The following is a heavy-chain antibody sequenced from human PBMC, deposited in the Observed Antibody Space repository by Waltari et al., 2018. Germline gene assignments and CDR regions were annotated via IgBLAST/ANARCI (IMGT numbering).Heavy chain of an antibody. J-gene: IGHJ5*02. CDR1: GYSFADYF. CDR3: ARRTSSADAP. V-gene: IGHV1-2*02. CDR2: INPDNGGT. Sequence: QVQLVQSGAEVKQPGASVTVSCKASGYSFADYFLHWVRQATGQGLEWMGWINPDNGGTNYSQMFQGRLVLTRDTSINTAYMQLTSLTSDDTAVYYCARRTSSADAPWGQGTLVTVSS.